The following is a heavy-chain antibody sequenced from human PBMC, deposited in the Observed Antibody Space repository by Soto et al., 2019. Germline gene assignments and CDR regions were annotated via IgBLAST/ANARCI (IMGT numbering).Heavy chain of an antibody. CDR2: INPNGGIT. V-gene: IGHV1-46*03. Sequence: QVQLVQSGAEVKKPGASVKISCEASGYSFTSQYVHWVRQATGQGLEWMGIINPNGGITTYAQKCQGQVTIARDKPTSSVYMGLSSLTSGDTAVYYCAREEWGVPGGGGTEPLDIWGQGTMVTVAS. D-gene: IGHD3-10*01. CDR1: GYSFTSQY. J-gene: IGHJ3*02. CDR3: AREEWGVPGGGGTEPLDI.